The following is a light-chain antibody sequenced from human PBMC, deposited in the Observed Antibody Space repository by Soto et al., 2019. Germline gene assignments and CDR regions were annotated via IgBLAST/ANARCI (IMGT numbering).Light chain of an antibody. CDR3: SSYTRSSTLV. CDR1: SSDVGGYNY. V-gene: IGLV2-14*01. Sequence: QSALTQSASVSGSPGQSITISCTGTSSDVGGYNYVSWYQHHPGKAPKLMIYEVSNRPSGVSNRFSGSKSGNTASLTISGLQSEDEADYYCSSYTRSSTLVFGGGTKLTVL. CDR2: EVS. J-gene: IGLJ2*01.